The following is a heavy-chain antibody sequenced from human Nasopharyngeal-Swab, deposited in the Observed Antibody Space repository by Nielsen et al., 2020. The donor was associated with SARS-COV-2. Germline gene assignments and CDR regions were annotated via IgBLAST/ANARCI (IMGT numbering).Heavy chain of an antibody. CDR3: ARSRLPGVFSVTASWYFDL. J-gene: IGHJ2*01. V-gene: IGHV3-53*01. CDR2: IYSGGSR. Sequence: VRQAPGKGLEWVSVIYSGGSRHYADSVKGRSTISRDNSKNALYLQMNSLRAEDTAVYYCARSRLPGVFSVTASWYFDLWGRGTLVTVSS. D-gene: IGHD2-21*02.